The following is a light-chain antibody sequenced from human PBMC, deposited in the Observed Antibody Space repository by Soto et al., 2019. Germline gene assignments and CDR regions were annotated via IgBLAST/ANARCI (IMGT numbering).Light chain of an antibody. CDR3: QQYGTSPLT. Sequence: ETVLTQSPGTLSLSPGERATLSCRASHSVNNDYLAWYQQRPGLAPRLLIFGASGRATGIPDRFSGSGSGTDFTLTISRLEPEDFAIYYCQQYGTSPLTFGGGTKVDIK. V-gene: IGKV3-20*01. CDR2: GAS. J-gene: IGKJ4*01. CDR1: HSVNNDY.